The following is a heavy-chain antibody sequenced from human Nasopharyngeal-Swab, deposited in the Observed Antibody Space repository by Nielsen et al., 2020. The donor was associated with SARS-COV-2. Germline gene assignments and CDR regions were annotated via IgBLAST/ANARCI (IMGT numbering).Heavy chain of an antibody. D-gene: IGHD2-15*01. V-gene: IGHV3-33*01. CDR3: ARPPVTYCIGGACNSEYFKY. Sequence: GESPKISCEASGFMFSRYGMYWVRQAPGKGLEWVATISYDGSEKYYADSLKGRFTISRDDSRNTVYLEMNSLRAADTAVYYCARPPVTYCIGGACNSEYFKYWGQGTLVTVSS. CDR1: GFMFSRYG. J-gene: IGHJ1*01. CDR2: ISYDGSEK.